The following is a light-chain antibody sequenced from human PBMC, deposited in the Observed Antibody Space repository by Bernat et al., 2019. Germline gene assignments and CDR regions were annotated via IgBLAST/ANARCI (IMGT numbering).Light chain of an antibody. J-gene: IGKJ1*01. V-gene: IGKV3-20*01. CDR3: HQYGDSPQT. CDR1: QTVRSSY. Sequence: EIVLTQSPDTLSLSPGERATLSCRARQTVRSSYLAWYQQKPGQAPRLLIYVASNRATGVPDRFSGSGSGTDFILTITRLEPEDFAMYYCHQYGDSPQTFGQGTKV. CDR2: VAS.